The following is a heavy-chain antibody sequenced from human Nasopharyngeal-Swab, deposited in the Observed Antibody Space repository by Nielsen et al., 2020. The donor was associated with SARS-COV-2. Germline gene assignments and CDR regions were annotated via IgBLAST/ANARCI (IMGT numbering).Heavy chain of an antibody. J-gene: IGHJ4*02. V-gene: IGHV5-10-1*01. D-gene: IGHD3-16*01. Sequence: GGSLRLSCKGSGYSFTSYWISWVRQMPGKGLEWMGRIDPSDSYTNYSPSFQGHVTISADKSIITAYRQWSSLKASDTAMYYCASWDPLYRSTWASDYWGQGTLVTVSS. CDR3: ASWDPLYRSTWASDY. CDR2: IDPSDSYT. CDR1: GYSFTSYW.